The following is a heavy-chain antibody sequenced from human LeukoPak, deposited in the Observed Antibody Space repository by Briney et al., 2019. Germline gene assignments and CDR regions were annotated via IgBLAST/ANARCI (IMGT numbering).Heavy chain of an antibody. D-gene: IGHD6-19*01. J-gene: IGHJ4*02. CDR1: GFTFSSYS. CDR2: ISSSSSTI. CDR3: TRVLYSSGWYGDHY. V-gene: IGHV3-48*01. Sequence: GGSLRLSCAASGFTFSSYSMNWVRQAPGKGLEWVSYISSSSSTIYYADSVKGRFTISRDNAKNSLDLQMNSLRAEDTAVYYCTRVLYSSGWYGDHYWGQGTLVTVSS.